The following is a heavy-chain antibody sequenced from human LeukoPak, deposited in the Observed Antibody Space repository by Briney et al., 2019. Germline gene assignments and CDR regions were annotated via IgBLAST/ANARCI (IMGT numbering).Heavy chain of an antibody. J-gene: IGHJ4*02. Sequence: PGGSLRLSCAASGYTFSGSTMNWVRQAPGKGLEWVSSITSSSSYKYYADSVKGRFTISRDNAKNSLYLQMNSLRAEDTAVYYCARDPLDWGQGTLVTVSS. V-gene: IGHV3-21*01. CDR1: GYTFSGST. CDR2: ITSSSSYK. CDR3: ARDPLD.